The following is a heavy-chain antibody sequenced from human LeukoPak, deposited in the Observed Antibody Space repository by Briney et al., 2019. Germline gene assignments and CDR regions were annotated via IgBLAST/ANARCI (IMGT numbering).Heavy chain of an antibody. J-gene: IGHJ4*02. V-gene: IGHV1-18*04. CDR3: AFLWFGELLSTFDY. CDR2: ISTYNGNT. D-gene: IGHD3-10*01. Sequence: GASVKVSCKASGYTFTNYYIHWVRQAPGQGLEWMGWISTYNGNTNYAQKLQGRVTMTTDTSTSTAYMELRSLRSDDTAVYYCAFLWFGELLSTFDYWGQGTLVTVSS. CDR1: GYTFTNYY.